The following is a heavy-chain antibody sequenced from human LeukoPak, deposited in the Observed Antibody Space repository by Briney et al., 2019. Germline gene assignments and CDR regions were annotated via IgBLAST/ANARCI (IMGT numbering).Heavy chain of an antibody. Sequence: ASVKVSCKVSGYTFTSYGISWVRQAPGQGLERMGWISAYNGNTNYALNLQGRLTMTTATSTSTAYMELRSLTFDDTAVYYCARGKAGTSQYYFDYWGQGTLVTVSS. CDR2: ISAYNGNT. D-gene: IGHD1-7*01. V-gene: IGHV1-18*01. J-gene: IGHJ4*02. CDR1: GYTFTSYG. CDR3: ARGKAGTSQYYFDY.